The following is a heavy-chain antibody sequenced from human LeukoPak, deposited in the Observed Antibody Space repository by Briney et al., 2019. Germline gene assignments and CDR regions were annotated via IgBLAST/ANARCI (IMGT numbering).Heavy chain of an antibody. V-gene: IGHV3-7*01. CDR1: GFTFSNYW. J-gene: IGHJ4*02. D-gene: IGHD5-24*01. Sequence: GGSLRLSCAASGFTFSNYWMTWVRQAPEKGPEWVANINQDGRATFYGDSVKGRFTISRDNAESSLYLQMNSLRAEDTAVYYYARDVGYNRFDQWGQGTLVTVSS. CDR2: INQDGRAT. CDR3: ARDVGYNRFDQ.